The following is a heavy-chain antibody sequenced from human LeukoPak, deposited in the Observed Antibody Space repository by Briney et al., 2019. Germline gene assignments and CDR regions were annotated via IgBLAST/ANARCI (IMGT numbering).Heavy chain of an antibody. CDR3: ARVDGWYYFDY. CDR1: GFTFSDHY. J-gene: IGHJ4*02. CDR2: TRNKANSYTT. D-gene: IGHD6-19*01. V-gene: IGHV3-72*01. Sequence: GGSLRLSCAASGFTFSDHYMDWVRQAPGKGLEWVGRTRNKANSYTTEYAASVKGRFTISRDDSKNSLYLQMNSLKTEDTAVYYCARVDGWYYFDYWGQGTLVTVSS.